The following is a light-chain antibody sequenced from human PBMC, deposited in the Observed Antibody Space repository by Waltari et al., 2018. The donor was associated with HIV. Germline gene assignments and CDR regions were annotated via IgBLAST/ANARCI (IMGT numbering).Light chain of an antibody. Sequence: EIVLTPSPGTLSLSPGATATLSCRASQPVNSRHLAWYQQRPGQAPRLLIYGTSTRVSVIPDRFSGSGSGTDFTLTISRLEAEDFAVYSCQQYGSLPYTFGQGTKLEI. J-gene: IGKJ2*01. CDR1: QPVNSRH. CDR3: QQYGSLPYT. CDR2: GTS. V-gene: IGKV3-20*01.